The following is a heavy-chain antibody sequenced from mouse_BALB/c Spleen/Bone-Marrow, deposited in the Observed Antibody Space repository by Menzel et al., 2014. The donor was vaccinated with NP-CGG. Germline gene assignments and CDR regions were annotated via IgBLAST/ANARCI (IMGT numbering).Heavy chain of an antibody. Sequence: ESGAELVWPGALVRLSCKASGFNIKDYYMYWVKQRPEQGLEWIGWIDPENGNIIYDPKFQGKASITADTSSNTAYLQLSSLTSEDTAVYYCARSPRNYFDYWGQGSTLTVSS. CDR2: IDPENGNI. V-gene: IGHV14-1*02. J-gene: IGHJ2*01. CDR3: ARSPRNYFDY. CDR1: GFNIKDYY.